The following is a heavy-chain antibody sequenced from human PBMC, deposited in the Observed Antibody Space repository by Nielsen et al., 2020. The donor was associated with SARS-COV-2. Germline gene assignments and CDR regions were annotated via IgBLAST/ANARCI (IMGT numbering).Heavy chain of an antibody. D-gene: IGHD3-10*01. CDR3: ARGGVLWFAELPDY. Sequence: GESLKISCAASGFTFTDYGMSWVRQAPGKGLEWVSGINWSGDNTGYADSMKGRFTISRDNAKNSLFLQMNSLRAEDTAFYYCARGGVLWFAELPDYWGQGTLVTVSS. V-gene: IGHV3-20*04. CDR1: GFTFTDYG. CDR2: INWSGDNT. J-gene: IGHJ4*02.